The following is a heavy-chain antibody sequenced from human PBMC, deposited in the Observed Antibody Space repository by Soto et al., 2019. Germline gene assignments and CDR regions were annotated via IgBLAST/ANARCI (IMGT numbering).Heavy chain of an antibody. V-gene: IGHV3-30-3*01. CDR3: ATNPTYDTSGYYYEYFDY. J-gene: IGHJ4*02. D-gene: IGHD3-22*01. CDR1: GFTFSSYA. CDR2: ISYDGSNK. Sequence: RRLSCAASGFTFSSYAMHWVRQAPGKGLEWVAVISYDGSNKYYADSVKGRFTISRDNSKNTLYLQMNSLRAEDTAVYYCATNPTYDTSGYYYEYFDYWGKGTLVNVSS.